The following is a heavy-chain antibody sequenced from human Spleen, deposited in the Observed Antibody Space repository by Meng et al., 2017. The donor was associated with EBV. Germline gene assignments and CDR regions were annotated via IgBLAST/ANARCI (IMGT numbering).Heavy chain of an antibody. J-gene: IGHJ2*01. Sequence: EVXLVESGGXLVKPGGXLRLAGXASGFTFSSYSMNWVRQAPGKGLEWVSSISSVSTYIFYAGSVKGRFTISRDNARNSLYLQMNSLRVEDTAVYYCVRDDGYTFGYSWYFDLWGRGPLVTVSS. CDR2: ISSVSTYI. D-gene: IGHD5-18*01. CDR1: GFTFSSYS. V-gene: IGHV3-21*01. CDR3: VRDDGYTFGYSWYFDL.